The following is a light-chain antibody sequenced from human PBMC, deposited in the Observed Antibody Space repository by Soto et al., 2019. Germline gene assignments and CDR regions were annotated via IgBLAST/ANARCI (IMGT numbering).Light chain of an antibody. Sequence: DIQMTQSPSSLSAFVGDRVTITCRASQDIGNFLAWYQQKPGKVPKLLIYAASTLQSGVPSRFSGSGSGTDFTLTISSLQPEDVATYYCQQANSFPLTFGGGTKVEIK. J-gene: IGKJ4*01. V-gene: IGKV1-27*01. CDR1: QDIGNF. CDR2: AAS. CDR3: QQANSFPLT.